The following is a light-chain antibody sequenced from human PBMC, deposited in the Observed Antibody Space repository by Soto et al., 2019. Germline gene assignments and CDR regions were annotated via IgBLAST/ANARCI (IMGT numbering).Light chain of an antibody. CDR1: QSVTTY. Sequence: ETVLTQSPATLSLSPGERATLSCRASQSVTTYLAWYQQKPGQAPRLLIYDASNRATGIPARFSGSGSGTDFTLTISSLEPEDFAVYYCQQRSNWPRTFGQVTKVEI. CDR2: DAS. CDR3: QQRSNWPRT. J-gene: IGKJ1*01. V-gene: IGKV3-11*01.